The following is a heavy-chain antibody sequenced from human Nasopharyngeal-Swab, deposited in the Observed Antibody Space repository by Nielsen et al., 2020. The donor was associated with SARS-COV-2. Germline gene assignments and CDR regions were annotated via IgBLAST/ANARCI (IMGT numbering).Heavy chain of an antibody. D-gene: IGHD2-2*01. V-gene: IGHV1-69*04. CDR1: GGSFSSYA. CDR2: IIPIIDIA. CDR3: ARATSSTNCINDY. J-gene: IGHJ4*02. Sequence: SVKVSCKASGGSFSSYATSWVRQAPGQGLEWMGRIIPIIDIANYAQKFQGRVTITADKSTSTAYMELRSLRSDDTAVYYCARATSSTNCINDYWGQGTLVTVSS.